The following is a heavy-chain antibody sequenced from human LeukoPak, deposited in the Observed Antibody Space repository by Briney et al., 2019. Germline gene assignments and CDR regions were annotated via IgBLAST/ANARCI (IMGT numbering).Heavy chain of an antibody. CDR1: GGTFSSYA. CDR2: IIPIFGTA. J-gene: IGHJ6*04. D-gene: IGHD2-2*01. Sequence: GSSVKVSCKASGGTFSSYAISWVRQAPGQGLEWMGGIIPIFGTANYAQKFQGRVTITADKSTSTACMELSSLRSEDTAVYYCARGGWVVPAAIAYYYYGMDVWGKGTTVTVSS. CDR3: ARGGWVVPAAIAYYYYGMDV. V-gene: IGHV1-69*06.